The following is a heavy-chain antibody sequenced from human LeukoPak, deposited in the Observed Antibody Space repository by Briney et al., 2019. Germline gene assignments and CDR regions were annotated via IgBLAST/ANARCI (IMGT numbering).Heavy chain of an antibody. D-gene: IGHD3-10*01. V-gene: IGHV3-30*04. J-gene: IGHJ4*02. Sequence: GRSLRLSCAVSGGTFSSCTMYWGCQAPGKGLEWVAVISYDGSNKYYADSVKGRFTIPRDNSKNTLYLQMNSMRAEVTAVYYCANYYKYHSVGYQNVYFDYWGQGTLVTVSS. CDR1: GGTFSSCT. CDR3: ANYYKYHSVGYQNVYFDY. CDR2: ISYDGSNK.